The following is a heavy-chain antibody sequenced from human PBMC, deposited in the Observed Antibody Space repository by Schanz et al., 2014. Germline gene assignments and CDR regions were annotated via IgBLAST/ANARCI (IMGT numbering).Heavy chain of an antibody. Sequence: EVQLVESGGGLVQPGGSLRLSCAASGFSFGTYAMSWVRQAPGKGLEWVSAISGSGGSTYYADSVKGRFTISRDNSKNTLYLQMNSLRAEDTAVYFCARDNRYYLFDYWGQGALVTVSS. V-gene: IGHV3-23*04. J-gene: IGHJ4*02. CDR1: GFSFGTYA. CDR2: ISGSGGST. D-gene: IGHD3-16*02. CDR3: ARDNRYYLFDY.